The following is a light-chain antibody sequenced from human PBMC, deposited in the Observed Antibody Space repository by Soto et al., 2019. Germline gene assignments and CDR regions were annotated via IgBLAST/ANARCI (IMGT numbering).Light chain of an antibody. CDR2: AAS. J-gene: IGKJ2*01. Sequence: DIPMTQSPSSLSASVGDRVTITCRASQNIGSYLNWYQHRPGKAPNLLIYAASTLQSGVPSTFTGSGSGTDFTLTLSSLQPEDFATYDCQQSDRFPYTFGQGTKLELK. CDR1: QNIGSY. CDR3: QQSDRFPYT. V-gene: IGKV1-39*01.